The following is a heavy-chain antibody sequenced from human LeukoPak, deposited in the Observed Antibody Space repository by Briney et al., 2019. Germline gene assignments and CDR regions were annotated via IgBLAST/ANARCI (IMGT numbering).Heavy chain of an antibody. V-gene: IGHV1-3*04. CDR3: VRDWGGSSAI. J-gene: IGHJ4*02. D-gene: IGHD2-21*01. CDR2: INTGTGNT. Sequence: ASVKVSCKASGYKFTDYAIYWVRQAPGQRFEWMGCINTGTGNTAYSQNLQGRVTITRDTSASTAHMELSSLTSEDTAVYYCVRDWGGSSAIWGQGTLVPVSS. CDR1: GYKFTDYA.